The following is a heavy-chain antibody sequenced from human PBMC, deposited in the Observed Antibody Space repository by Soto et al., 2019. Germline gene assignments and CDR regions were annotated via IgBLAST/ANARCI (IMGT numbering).Heavy chain of an antibody. J-gene: IGHJ4*02. D-gene: IGHD3-10*01. V-gene: IGHV2-5*02. CDR2: VYSDDDK. CDR1: GFSLTTGVG. Sequence: ITLEESGPTLVKPTETLTLTCTFSGFSLTTGVGVGWVRQPPGKALEWLALVYSDDDKHYTPSLMSRLTITKDISKGQVVLTMPNRDPVDAATYYCATLSADFWGPGTLVTVSS. CDR3: ATLSADF.